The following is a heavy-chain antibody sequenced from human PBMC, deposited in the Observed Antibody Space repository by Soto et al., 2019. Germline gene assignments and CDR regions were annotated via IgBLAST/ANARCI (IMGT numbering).Heavy chain of an antibody. J-gene: IGHJ6*02. CDR3: AKWNYGGNSYYYYGMDV. CDR2: IDLSGSRT. D-gene: IGHD1-7*01. V-gene: IGHV3-23*05. Sequence: GGSLRLSCAASGFSFSGYSMNWVRQAPGRGLEWVAAIDLSGSRTDYTESVKGRFTLSKDKSMNTLYLQMNSLRAEDTAVYYCAKWNYGGNSYYYYGMDVWGQGTTVTVSS. CDR1: GFSFSGYS.